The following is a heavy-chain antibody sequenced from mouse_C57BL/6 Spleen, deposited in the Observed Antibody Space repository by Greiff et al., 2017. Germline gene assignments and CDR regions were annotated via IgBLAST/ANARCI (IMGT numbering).Heavy chain of an antibody. V-gene: IGHV1-19*01. Sequence: EVQLQQSGPVLVKPGASVKMSCKASGYTFTDYYMNWVKQSHGKSLEWIGVINPYNGGTSYKQKFKGKATLTVDKSSSTAYMELNSLTSEDAAVYYCERTYYDLYYAMDYWGQGTSVTVSS. D-gene: IGHD2-4*01. J-gene: IGHJ4*01. CDR2: INPYNGGT. CDR1: GYTFTDYY. CDR3: ERTYYDLYYAMDY.